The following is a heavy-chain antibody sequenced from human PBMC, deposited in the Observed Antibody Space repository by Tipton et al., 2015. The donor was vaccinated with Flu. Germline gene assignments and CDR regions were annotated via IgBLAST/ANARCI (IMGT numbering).Heavy chain of an antibody. CDR3: ARDGPYYDILTGREYFQH. CDR1: GFTFSDYY. D-gene: IGHD3-9*01. CDR2: ISSSGSTI. V-gene: IGHV3-11*01. J-gene: IGHJ1*01. Sequence: GSLRLSCAASGFTFSDYYMSWIRQAPGKGLEWVSYISSSGSTIYYADSVKGRFTISRDNAKNSLYLQMNSLRAEGTAVYYRARDGPYYDILTGREYFQHWGQGTLVTVSS.